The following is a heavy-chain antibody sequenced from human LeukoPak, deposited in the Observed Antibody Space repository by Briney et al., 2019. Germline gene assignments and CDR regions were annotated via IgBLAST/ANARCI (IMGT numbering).Heavy chain of an antibody. CDR3: ARDSRSVVVPAAIRANFDY. CDR2: IYSGGST. J-gene: IGHJ4*02. D-gene: IGHD2-2*01. CDR1: GFTVSSNY. V-gene: IGHV3-66*01. Sequence: GGSLRLSCAASGFTVSSNYMSWVRRAPGKGLEGVSVIYSGGSTYYADSVKGRFTISRDNSKNTLYLPMNSLRAEDTAVYYCARDSRSVVVPAAIRANFDYWGQGTLVTVSS.